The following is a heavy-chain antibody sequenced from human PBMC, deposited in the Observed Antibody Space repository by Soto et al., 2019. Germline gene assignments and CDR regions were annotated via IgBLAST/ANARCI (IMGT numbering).Heavy chain of an antibody. Sequence: QVQLQESGPGLVKPSETLSLTCTVSGGSISSYYWSWIRQPPGKGLEWIGYIYYSRSTNYNPSLTIRVTISVDTSKNQFSLKLSSVTAADTAVYYCARRRYFDLWGRGTLVTVSS. V-gene: IGHV4-59*01. CDR1: GGSISSYY. CDR2: IYYSRST. J-gene: IGHJ2*01. CDR3: ARRRYFDL.